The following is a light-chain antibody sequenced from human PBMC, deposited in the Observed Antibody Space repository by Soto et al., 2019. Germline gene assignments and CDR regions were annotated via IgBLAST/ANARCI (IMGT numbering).Light chain of an antibody. CDR1: SSDVGGYKY. CDR2: DVA. Sequence: QSALTQPASVSGSPGQSITISCTGASSDVGGYKYVSWYQQHPGKAPKLMIYDVANRPSGVSNRFSGSKSGNTASLTISGLQAEDEADYYCSSHTGSRPDVVFGGGTKLTVL. J-gene: IGLJ2*01. V-gene: IGLV2-14*01. CDR3: SSHTGSRPDVV.